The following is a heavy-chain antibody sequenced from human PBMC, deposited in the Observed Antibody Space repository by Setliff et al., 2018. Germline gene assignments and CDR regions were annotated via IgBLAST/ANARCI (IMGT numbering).Heavy chain of an antibody. J-gene: IGHJ4*02. CDR1: GFTFKSYA. V-gene: IGHV3-30-3*01. D-gene: IGHD2-15*01. CDR2: IWDDGGNK. CDR3: ARTCSGSGCYAGLES. Sequence: GGSLRLSCAASGFTFKSYAMIWVRQAPGKGLEWVAVIWDDGGNKYHADSVKGRFTISRDNSKNTLYLQMNSLRPEDTAVYYCARTCSGSGCYAGLESWGQGTPVTVSS.